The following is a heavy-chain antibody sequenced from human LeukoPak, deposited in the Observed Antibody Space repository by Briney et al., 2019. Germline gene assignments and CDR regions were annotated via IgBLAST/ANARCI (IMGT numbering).Heavy chain of an antibody. J-gene: IGHJ4*02. Sequence: AGGSLRLSCAASGFTFSNSALSWVRQAPGKGLEWVSCISGSGGRTYYADSVKGRFTISRNNSKNTLYVQMKSLRVEDTAVYYCARMIRFGGILAPPLDYWGQGILVTVSS. D-gene: IGHD3-16*01. CDR2: ISGSGGRT. CDR3: ARMIRFGGILAPPLDY. CDR1: GFTFSNSA. V-gene: IGHV3-23*01.